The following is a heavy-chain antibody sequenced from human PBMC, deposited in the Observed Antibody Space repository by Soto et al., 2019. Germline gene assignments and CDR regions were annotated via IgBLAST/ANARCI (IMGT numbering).Heavy chain of an antibody. CDR2: IYYIGDT. Sequence: PSETLSLTYTVSGRSISTAYYYWSWIRQHPRKGLEWIGYIYYIGDTNYKPSLKSRISMTVDTSKNQFSLSLNSVTAADTAVYNCAVLIKELRSRGPGNLVTVS. CDR1: GRSISTAYYY. V-gene: IGHV4-30-4*08. CDR3: AVLIKELRS. D-gene: IGHD1-7*01. J-gene: IGHJ4*02.